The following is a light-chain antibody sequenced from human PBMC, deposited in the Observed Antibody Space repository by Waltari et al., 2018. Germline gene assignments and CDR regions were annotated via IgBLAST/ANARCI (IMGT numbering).Light chain of an antibody. CDR1: QSVSSS. CDR3: QHRSNWPLT. Sequence: IVLTQSPATLSLSPGEGATLSCRASQSVSSSLAWYQQKPGQAPGLLIYDASNRATGIPARFSGSGSGTDFTLTISSLEPEDFAVYYCQHRSNWPLTFGGGTKVEI. V-gene: IGKV3-11*01. J-gene: IGKJ4*01. CDR2: DAS.